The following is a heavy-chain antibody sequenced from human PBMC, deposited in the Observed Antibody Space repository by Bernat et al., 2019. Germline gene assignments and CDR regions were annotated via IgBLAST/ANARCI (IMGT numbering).Heavy chain of an antibody. CDR2: IYSGGST. Sequence: EVQLVESGGGLIQPGGSLRLSCAASGFSVSSNYMSWARQAPGKGLEWVSVIYSGGSTYYADSVKGRFTISRDNSKNTLYLQMNSLRAEDTAVYYCAIVYYGSLIGYYLQYWGQGTLVTVSS. CDR3: AIVYYGSLIGYYLQY. V-gene: IGHV3-53*01. CDR1: GFSVSSNY. D-gene: IGHD3-9*01. J-gene: IGHJ4*02.